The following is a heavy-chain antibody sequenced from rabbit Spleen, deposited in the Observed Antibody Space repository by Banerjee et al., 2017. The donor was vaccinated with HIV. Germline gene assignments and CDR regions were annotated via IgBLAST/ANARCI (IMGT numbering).Heavy chain of an antibody. CDR1: GFDFSSYS. CDR2: IYTGRGGT. D-gene: IGHD2-1*01. V-gene: IGHV1S7*01. Sequence: QLEETGGGLVQPGGSLTLSCKTSGFDFSSYSMSWVRQAPGKGLEWIGAIYTGRGGTDYANWVNGRFTISSDNAQYTLYLQLSSLTAADTATYFCVRDQAGDADYGPYYLNFWGPGTLVTVS. J-gene: IGHJ4*01. CDR3: VRDQAGDADYGPYYLNF.